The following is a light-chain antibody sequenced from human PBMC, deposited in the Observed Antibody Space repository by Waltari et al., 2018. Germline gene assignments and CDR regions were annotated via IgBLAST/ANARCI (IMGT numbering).Light chain of an antibody. CDR2: KGS. Sequence: QTVVTQEPSLSVSLGGTVTLTCALTSGSVSTTSYATWYQQTPGQPPRTLVYKGSSRSSGVPDRFSGSIFGNKAALTITGAQADDECNYYCALYMGSGIWVFGGGTKLTVL. CDR3: ALYMGSGIWV. J-gene: IGLJ3*02. V-gene: IGLV8-61*01. CDR1: SGSVSTTSY.